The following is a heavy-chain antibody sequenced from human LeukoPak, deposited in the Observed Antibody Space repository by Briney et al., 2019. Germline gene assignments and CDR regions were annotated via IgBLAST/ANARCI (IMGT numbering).Heavy chain of an antibody. CDR1: GYTFTSYY. V-gene: IGHV1-46*01. D-gene: IGHD2-15*01. CDR3: AREICSGGSCYEYYFDY. J-gene: IGHJ4*02. CDR2: INPSGGST. Sequence: GASVKVSCKASGYTFTSYYMHWVRQAPGQGLEWMGIINPSGGSTSYAQKFQGRVTITRNTSISTAYMELSSLRSEDTAVYYCAREICSGGSCYEYYFDYWGQGTLVTVSS.